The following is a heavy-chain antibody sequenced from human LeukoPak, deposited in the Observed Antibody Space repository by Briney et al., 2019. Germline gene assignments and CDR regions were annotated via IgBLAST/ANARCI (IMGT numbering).Heavy chain of an antibody. V-gene: IGHV3-7*01. D-gene: IGHD1-26*01. CDR3: ARPSLNSGSYFDY. Sequence: GGSLRLSCAASGFTFSTYWMGWVRQTPGKGLEWVANINQDESEKKYVDSVKGRFTISRDSARNSLSLQMNSLRAEDTAVYYCARPSLNSGSYFDYWGQGTLVTVSS. CDR1: GFTFSTYW. J-gene: IGHJ4*02. CDR2: INQDESEK.